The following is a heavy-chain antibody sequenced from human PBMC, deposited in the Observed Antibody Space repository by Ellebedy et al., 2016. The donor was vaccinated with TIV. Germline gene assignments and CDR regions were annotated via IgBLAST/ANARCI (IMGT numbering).Heavy chain of an antibody. D-gene: IGHD1-26*01. J-gene: IGHJ6*02. V-gene: IGHV4-59*04. CDR3: ARATRLGAPVNAYAMDV. CDR1: GFTVSDNY. Sequence: GSLRLSCAVSGFTVSDNYMSWIRQPPGKGPVWIGNIFYSGSTFYNRSLKSRVTMTVDTSNNQFSLTLSSVTAADTAVYYCARATRLGAPVNAYAMDVWGQGTTVTVSS. CDR2: IFYSGST.